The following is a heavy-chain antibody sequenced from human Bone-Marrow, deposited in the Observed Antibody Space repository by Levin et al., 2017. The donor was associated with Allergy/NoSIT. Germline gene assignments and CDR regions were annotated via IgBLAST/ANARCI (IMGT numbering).Heavy chain of an antibody. D-gene: IGHD6-13*01. CDR1: GFTFSNYD. J-gene: IGHJ4*02. CDR2: ITTTSSYI. Sequence: GGSLRLSCAASGFTFSNYDMNWVRQAPGKGLEWVSSITTTSSYIYYADSVKGRFTISRDNAKNSLYLQMNSLRAEDTAVYYCARDYGPTIAAAGTDYWGQGTLVTVSS. CDR3: ARDYGPTIAAAGTDY. V-gene: IGHV3-21*01.